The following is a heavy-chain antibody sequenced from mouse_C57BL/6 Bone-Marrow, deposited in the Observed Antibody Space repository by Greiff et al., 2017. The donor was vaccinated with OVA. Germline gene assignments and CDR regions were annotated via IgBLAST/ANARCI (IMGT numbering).Heavy chain of an antibody. D-gene: IGHD3-2*02. V-gene: IGHV5-15*01. CDR3: ARHEAAQASFAY. Sequence: EVHLVESGGGLVQPGGSLKLSCAASGFTFSDYGMAWVRQAPRKGPEWVAFISNLAYSIYYADTVTGRFTISRENAKNTLYLEMSSLRSEDTAMYYCARHEAAQASFAYWGQGTLVTVSA. J-gene: IGHJ3*01. CDR2: ISNLAYSI. CDR1: GFTFSDYG.